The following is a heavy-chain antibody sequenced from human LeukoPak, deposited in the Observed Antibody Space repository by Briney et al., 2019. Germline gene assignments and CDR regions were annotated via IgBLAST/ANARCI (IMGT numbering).Heavy chain of an antibody. V-gene: IGHV3-30*18. D-gene: IGHD3-10*01. CDR3: TKEGYYGTGSFPDY. Sequence: GGSLRLSCAASGFTFSSYGMHWVRQAPGKGLEWVAVVSHDGSNKYYADSVKGRFTISRDNSEKTLSLQMNSLRVEDTAVYYCTKEGYYGTGSFPDYWGQGSLVTVSS. CDR1: GFTFSSYG. CDR2: VSHDGSNK. J-gene: IGHJ4*02.